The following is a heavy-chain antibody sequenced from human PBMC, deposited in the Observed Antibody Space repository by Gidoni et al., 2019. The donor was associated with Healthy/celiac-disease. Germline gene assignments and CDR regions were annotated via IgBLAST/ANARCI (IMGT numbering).Heavy chain of an antibody. CDR3: AINSATGFRRCFDY. CDR1: GLTLSNYW. CDR2: IRQDGIEK. Sequence: EVQVGESGGGWVQSGGYRRLSCTASGLTLSNYWRTCVRQAPWKGLEWLAHIRQDGIEKNYVYSVKVRFTISRDNVKNSVYFEMINLGADDTAVYYCAINSATGFRRCFDYWGQGTLV. J-gene: IGHJ4*02. V-gene: IGHV3-7*01. D-gene: IGHD3-9*01.